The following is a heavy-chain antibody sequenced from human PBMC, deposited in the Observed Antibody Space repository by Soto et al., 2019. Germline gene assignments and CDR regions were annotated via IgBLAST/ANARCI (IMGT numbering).Heavy chain of an antibody. CDR1: GGSFSGYY. J-gene: IGHJ6*02. CDR3: ARVRRYGSSWYYYYYGMDV. CDR2: INHSGST. D-gene: IGHD6-13*01. Sequence: SETLSLTCAVYGGSFSGYYWSWIRQPPGKGLEWIGEINHSGSTNYNPSLKSRVTISVDTSKNQFSLKLSSVTAADTAVYYCARVRRYGSSWYYYYYGMDVWGQGTTVTVSS. V-gene: IGHV4-34*01.